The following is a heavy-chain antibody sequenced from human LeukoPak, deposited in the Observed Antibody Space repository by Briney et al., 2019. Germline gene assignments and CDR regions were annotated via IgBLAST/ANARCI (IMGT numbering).Heavy chain of an antibody. D-gene: IGHD3-10*01. CDR1: GYSINSGYY. CDR2: IYHGGST. Sequence: SETLSHTCTVSGYSINSGYYWGWIRQPPGKGLEWIGSIYHGGSTYYNPCLKSRVTISVDTSKNQFSLKLSSVTAADTAVYYCARENYYGSGSYYRRVYYYYGMDVWGQGTTVPVSS. V-gene: IGHV4-38-2*02. CDR3: ARENYYGSGSYYRRVYYYYGMDV. J-gene: IGHJ6*02.